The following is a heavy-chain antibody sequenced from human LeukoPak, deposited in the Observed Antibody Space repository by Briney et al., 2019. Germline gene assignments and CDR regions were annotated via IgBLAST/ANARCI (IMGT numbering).Heavy chain of an antibody. J-gene: IGHJ4*02. CDR1: GGSISSYY. Sequence: PSETLSLTCTVSGGSISSYYWSWIRQPPGKGLEWIGYIYYSGSTNYNPSLKSRVTISVDTSKNQFPLKLSSVTAADTAVYYCARSRFYYDSSGYLYWGQGTLVTVSS. CDR2: IYYSGST. V-gene: IGHV4-59*01. D-gene: IGHD3-22*01. CDR3: ARSRFYYDSSGYLY.